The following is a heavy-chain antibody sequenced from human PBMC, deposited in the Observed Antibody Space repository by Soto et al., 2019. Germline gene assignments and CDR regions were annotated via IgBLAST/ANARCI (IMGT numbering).Heavy chain of an antibody. D-gene: IGHD6-13*01. J-gene: IGHJ6*02. V-gene: IGHV3-53*01. CDR3: ARVLEQQLVRYYYYGMDV. Sequence: GGSLRLSCAASGFTVSSNYMSWVRQAPGKGLEWVSVIYSGGSTYYADSVKGRFTISRDNSKNTLYLQMNSLRAEDTAVYYCARVLEQQLVRYYYYGMDVWGQGTTVPVS. CDR1: GFTVSSNY. CDR2: IYSGGST.